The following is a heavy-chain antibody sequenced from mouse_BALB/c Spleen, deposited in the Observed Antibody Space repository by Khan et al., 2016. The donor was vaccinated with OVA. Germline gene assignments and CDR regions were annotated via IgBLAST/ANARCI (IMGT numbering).Heavy chain of an antibody. CDR3: ARHYYGPIAY. CDR1: GFTFSTYG. D-gene: IGHD1-1*02. J-gene: IGHJ3*01. CDR2: ISGGVGGNT. V-gene: IGHV5-6*01. Sequence: EVELVESGGDLVKPGGSLKLSCAASGFTFSTYGMSWVRQSPDKRLEWVANISGGVGGNTYYPNSVKGRFTISRDNAKNTLYLQMSSLKSEDTAMYYCARHYYGPIAYWGQGTLVTVSA.